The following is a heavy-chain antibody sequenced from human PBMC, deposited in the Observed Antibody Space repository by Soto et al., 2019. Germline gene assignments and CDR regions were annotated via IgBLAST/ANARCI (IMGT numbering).Heavy chain of an antibody. CDR2: IYYSGST. V-gene: IGHV4-59*01. D-gene: IGHD2-2*01. J-gene: IGHJ4*02. Sequence: PSETLSLTCTVSGGSISSYYWSWIRQPPGKGLEWIGYIYYSGSTNYNPSLKRRVTISVDTSKNPFSLKLSSVTAADTAVYYCARSWGHYAKFDYWGQGTLVTGSS. CDR3: ARSWGHYAKFDY. CDR1: GGSISSYY.